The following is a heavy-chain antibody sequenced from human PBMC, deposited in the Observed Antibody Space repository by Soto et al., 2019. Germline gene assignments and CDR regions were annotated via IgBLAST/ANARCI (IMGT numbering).Heavy chain of an antibody. CDR3: ARDWAHIVVVTAMALDP. J-gene: IGHJ5*02. CDR1: GYTFTSYY. D-gene: IGHD2-21*02. Sequence: ASVKVSCKASGYTFTSYYMHWVRQAPGQGLEWMGIINPSGGSTSYAQKFQGRVTMTRDTSTSTVYMELSSLRSEDTAVYYCARDWAHIVVVTAMALDPWGQGTLVTVSS. V-gene: IGHV1-46*03. CDR2: INPSGGST.